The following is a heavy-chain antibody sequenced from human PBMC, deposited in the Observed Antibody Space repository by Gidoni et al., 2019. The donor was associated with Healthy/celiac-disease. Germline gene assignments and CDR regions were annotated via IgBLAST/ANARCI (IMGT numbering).Heavy chain of an antibody. CDR1: GCTFSSYA. V-gene: IGHV1-69*06. Sequence: QVQLVQSGAEVKKPGSSVKVSCKASGCTFSSYAISWVRQAPGQGLEWMGGIIPIFGTANYAQKIQGRVTITADKSTSTAYMELSSRRSEDTAVYYCADTVRRGEARFDYWGQGTLVTVSS. CDR3: ADTVRRGEARFDY. J-gene: IGHJ4*02. D-gene: IGHD2-8*01. CDR2: IIPIFGTA.